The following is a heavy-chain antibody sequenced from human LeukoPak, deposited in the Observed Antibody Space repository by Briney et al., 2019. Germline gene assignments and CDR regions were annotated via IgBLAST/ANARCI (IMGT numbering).Heavy chain of an antibody. D-gene: IGHD5-24*01. J-gene: IGHJ4*02. CDR3: AKSRDGYNLYFDY. CDR2: ISGSGGST. Sequence: GGSLGLSCAASGFTFSSYAMSWVRQAPGKGLEWVSAISGSGGSTYYADSVKGRFTISRDNSKNTLYLQMNSLRAEDTAVYYCAKSRDGYNLYFDYWGQGTLVTVSS. CDR1: GFTFSSYA. V-gene: IGHV3-23*01.